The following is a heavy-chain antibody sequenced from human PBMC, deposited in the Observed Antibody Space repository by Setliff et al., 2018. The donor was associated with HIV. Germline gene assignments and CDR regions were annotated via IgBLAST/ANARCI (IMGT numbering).Heavy chain of an antibody. V-gene: IGHV1-3*01. Sequence: GASVKVSCKSSGYTFNNYAIHWLRQAPGQRLEWMGWINAGNGNTKNSQKFQGRITITRDISASTAYMELSSLRPEDTAVYYCARDRTPKRGYTYREPDFDSWGQGTLVTVSS. J-gene: IGHJ4*02. CDR2: INAGNGNT. CDR3: ARDRTPKRGYTYREPDFDS. CDR1: GYTFNNYA. D-gene: IGHD3-22*01.